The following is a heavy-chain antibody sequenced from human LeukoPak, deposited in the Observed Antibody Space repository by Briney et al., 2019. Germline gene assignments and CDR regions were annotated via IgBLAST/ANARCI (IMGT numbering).Heavy chain of an antibody. V-gene: IGHV3-30*18. CDR2: LSYDGSDK. CDR3: VKDVSSNTRFISYSFDY. Sequence: GRSLTLSCAASGFTFSAYAMHWVRQAPGKGLEWLAVLSYDGSDKFYADSVKGRFTISRDNSRNTVYLQMDTPRAEDTAVYYCVKDVSSNTRFISYSFDYWGQGSLVTVSS. D-gene: IGHD2-15*01. J-gene: IGHJ4*02. CDR1: GFTFSAYA.